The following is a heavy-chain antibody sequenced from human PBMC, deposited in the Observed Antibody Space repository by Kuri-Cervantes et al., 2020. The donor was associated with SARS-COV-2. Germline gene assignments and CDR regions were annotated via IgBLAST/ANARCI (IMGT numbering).Heavy chain of an antibody. CDR2: IVVGSGNT. CDR3: AAFISGSSSGLG. Sequence: SVKVSCKASGYTFTSYGISWVRQARGQRLEWIGWIVVGSGNTNYAQKFQERVTITRDMSTSTAYMELSNLRSEDTAVYYCAAFISGSSSGLGWGQGTLVTVSS. J-gene: IGHJ4*02. V-gene: IGHV1-58*02. D-gene: IGHD6-6*01. CDR1: GYTFTSYG.